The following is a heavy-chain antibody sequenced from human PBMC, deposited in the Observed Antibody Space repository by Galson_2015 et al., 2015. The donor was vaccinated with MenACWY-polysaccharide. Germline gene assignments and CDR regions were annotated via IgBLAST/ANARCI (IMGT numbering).Heavy chain of an antibody. D-gene: IGHD3-16*01. J-gene: IGHJ5*02. CDR1: GDSITSGGYF. V-gene: IGHV4-31*03. CDR3: ARGGRPISIINWFDP. Sequence: TLSLTCTVSGDSITSGGYFWSWIRQHPGKGLEWIASISYDGGTNYNPSLKSRLIISLDTPNNQLNYHFSLKLSSVTAADTAVYYFARGGRPISIINWFDPWGQGTLVTVSS. CDR2: ISYDGGT.